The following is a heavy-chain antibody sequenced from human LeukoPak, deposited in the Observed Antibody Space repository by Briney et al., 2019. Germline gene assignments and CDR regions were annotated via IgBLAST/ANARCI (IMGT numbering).Heavy chain of an antibody. CDR2: ISGSADST. J-gene: IGHJ4*02. V-gene: IGHV3-23*01. D-gene: IGHD3-22*01. CDR3: AKARFSSVYYGVDY. CDR1: GFTFSTYG. Sequence: GGSLRLSCAASGFTFSTYGMSWVRQAPGKGLEWVSAISGSADSTYYADSVMGRFTISRDNSKNTLYLQMNSLRAEDTAVYYCAKARFSSVYYGVDYWGQGTLVTVSS.